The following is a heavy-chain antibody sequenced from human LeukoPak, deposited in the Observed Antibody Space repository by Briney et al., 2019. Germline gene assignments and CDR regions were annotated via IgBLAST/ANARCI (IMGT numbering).Heavy chain of an antibody. Sequence: GASVKVSCKASGYTFTGYYMHWVRQAPGQGLEWMGWINPNSGGTNYAQKFQGRVTMTRDTSVSTAYMELSRLRSDDTAVYYCARVLLGGTYYYGSSGYDYFDYWGQGTLVTVSS. J-gene: IGHJ4*02. CDR1: GYTFTGYY. V-gene: IGHV1-2*02. CDR2: INPNSGGT. D-gene: IGHD3-22*01. CDR3: ARVLLGGTYYYGSSGYDYFDY.